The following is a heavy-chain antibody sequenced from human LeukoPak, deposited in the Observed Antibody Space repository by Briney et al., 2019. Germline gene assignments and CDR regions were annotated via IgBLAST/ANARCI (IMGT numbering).Heavy chain of an antibody. J-gene: IGHJ5*02. CDR3: ARGKRRWVDP. D-gene: IGHD5-24*01. CDR1: GGSISSGGYS. CDR2: IYHSGST. V-gene: IGHV4-30-2*01. Sequence: SETLSLTCAVSGGSISSGGYSWSWIRQPPGKGLEWIGYIYHSGSTYYNPSLKSRVTISVDRSKNQFSLKLSSVTAADTAVYYCARGKRRWVDPWGQGTLVTVSS.